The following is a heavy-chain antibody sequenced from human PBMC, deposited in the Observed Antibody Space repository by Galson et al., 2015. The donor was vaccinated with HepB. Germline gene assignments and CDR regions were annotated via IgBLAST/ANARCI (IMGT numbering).Heavy chain of an antibody. CDR2: ISSSSSTI. D-gene: IGHD2-2*02. CDR3: ARDTIVVVPAAILPFDY. V-gene: IGHV3-48*01. J-gene: IGHJ4*02. CDR1: GFTFSSYS. Sequence: SLRLSCAASGFTFSSYSMNWVRQAPGKGLEWVSYISSSSSTIYYADSVKGRFTISRDNAKNSLYLQMNSLRAEDTAVYYCARDTIVVVPAAILPFDYWGQGTLVTVSS.